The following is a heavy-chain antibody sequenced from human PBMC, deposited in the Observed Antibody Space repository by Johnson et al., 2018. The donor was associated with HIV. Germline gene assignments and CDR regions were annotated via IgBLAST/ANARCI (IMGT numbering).Heavy chain of an antibody. CDR3: ARDPFPRFYAFDI. CDR2: IYSGGST. V-gene: IGHV3-53*01. J-gene: IGHJ3*02. CDR1: GFTVDTNY. Sequence: VQLVESGGGLIQPGGSLRLSCAASGFTVDTNYISWVRQAPGKGLEWVSVIYSGGSTYYTDSVKGRFTISRDNSKNTLYLQMNSLRAEDTAVYYCARDPFPRFYAFDIWGQGTMVTVSS.